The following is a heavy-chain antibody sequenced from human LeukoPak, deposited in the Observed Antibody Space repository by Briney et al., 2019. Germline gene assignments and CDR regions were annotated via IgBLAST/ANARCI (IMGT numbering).Heavy chain of an antibody. D-gene: IGHD6-13*01. J-gene: IGHJ4*02. V-gene: IGHV3-15*01. CDR2: IKSKNDGCTT. Sequence: GXXLRLSCAASGFTFSNTWMSWVGQAPGKGLEWVGRIKSKNDGCTTDYDATVKGRFNISRDEAKTALNMQINRLKNEDTAVYYCTTGLRSADTNWGLGTLVTVSS. CDR3: TTGLRSADTN. CDR1: GFTFSNTW.